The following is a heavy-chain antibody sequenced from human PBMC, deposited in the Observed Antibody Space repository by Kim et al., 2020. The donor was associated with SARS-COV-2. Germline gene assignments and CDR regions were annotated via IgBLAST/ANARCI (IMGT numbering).Heavy chain of an antibody. J-gene: IGHJ5*02. CDR2: IYPGDSDT. V-gene: IGHV5-51*01. D-gene: IGHD3-22*01. Sequence: GESLKISCKGSGYSFTSYWIGWVRQMPGKGLEWMGIIYPGDSDTRYSPSFQGQVTISADKSISTAYLQWSSLKASDTAMYYCARQHYYDSSGYYPLSWFDPWGQGTLVTVSS. CDR1: GYSFTSYW. CDR3: ARQHYYDSSGYYPLSWFDP.